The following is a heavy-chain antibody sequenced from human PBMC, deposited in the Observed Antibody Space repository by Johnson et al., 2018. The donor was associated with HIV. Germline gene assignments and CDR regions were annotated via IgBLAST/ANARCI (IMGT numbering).Heavy chain of an antibody. CDR3: ARGGASDAFDI. Sequence: VQLVESGGGLVQPGGSLRLPCAASEFAFSSYDMHWVRQAPGKGLEWVAVISYDGSNKYYADSVKGRFTISRDNSKNTLYLQMNSLRAEDTAVYYCARGGASDAFDIWGQGTRVTVSS. V-gene: IGHV3-30-3*01. CDR2: ISYDGSNK. CDR1: EFAFSSYD. D-gene: IGHD4/OR15-4a*01. J-gene: IGHJ3*02.